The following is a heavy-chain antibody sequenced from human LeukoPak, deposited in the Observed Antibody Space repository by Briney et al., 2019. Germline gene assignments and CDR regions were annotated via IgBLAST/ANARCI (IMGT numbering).Heavy chain of an antibody. CDR3: VRDGPFGSGTFGY. CDR1: GFSFSRSW. Sequence: GGSLRLSCVASGFSFSRSWMSWVRQAPGKGLEWVANIKVDGSEKHYLDSVEGRFIISRYNAKNSVHLQMNSLRAEDTAEYYCVRDGPFGSGTFGYWAQGTLVSVSS. V-gene: IGHV3-7*01. D-gene: IGHD3-10*01. J-gene: IGHJ4*02. CDR2: IKVDGSEK.